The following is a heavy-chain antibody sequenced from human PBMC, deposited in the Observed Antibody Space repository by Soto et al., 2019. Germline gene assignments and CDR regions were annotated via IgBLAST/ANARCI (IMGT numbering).Heavy chain of an antibody. J-gene: IGHJ6*03. D-gene: IGHD3-10*01. V-gene: IGHV1-69*02. CDR3: ALWFGDLYYYYMDV. CDR2: IIPILGIA. CDR1: GGTFSSYT. Sequence: QVQLVQSGAEVKKPGSSVKVSCKASGGTFSSYTISWVRQAPGQGLEWMGRIIPILGIANYAQKFQGRVTITADKSTSTAYMERSSLRSEDTAVYYCALWFGDLYYYYMDVWGKGTTVTVSS.